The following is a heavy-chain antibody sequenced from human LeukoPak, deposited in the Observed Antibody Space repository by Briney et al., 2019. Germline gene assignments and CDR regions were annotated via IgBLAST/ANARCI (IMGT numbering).Heavy chain of an antibody. CDR1: GGSISSSNW. CDR3: ARVLSLDYGDFYFDS. CDR2: IYHSGST. D-gene: IGHD4-17*01. V-gene: IGHV4-4*02. J-gene: IGHJ4*02. Sequence: SETLSLTCAVSGGSISSSNWWSWVRQPPGKGLEWIGEIYHSGSTNYNPFLKSRVTISVDTSKNHFSLRLTSVTPADTAVYYCARVLSLDYGDFYFDSWGQGTLVTVSS.